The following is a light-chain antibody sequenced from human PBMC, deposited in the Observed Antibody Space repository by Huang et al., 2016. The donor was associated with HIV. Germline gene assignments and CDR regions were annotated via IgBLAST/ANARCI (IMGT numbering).Light chain of an antibody. CDR3: QQYYDTPRA. V-gene: IGKV4-1*01. CDR1: QSVLYSSKNKNY. Sequence: DIVMTQSPDSLAVSLGERATINCKSSQSVLYSSKNKNYLAWYQQKPGQPPKLLIYWAPTRESGVPDRFSGSGSGTEFTLTISSLQAEDVAVYYCQQYYDTPRAFGQGTKVEIK. J-gene: IGKJ1*01. CDR2: WAP.